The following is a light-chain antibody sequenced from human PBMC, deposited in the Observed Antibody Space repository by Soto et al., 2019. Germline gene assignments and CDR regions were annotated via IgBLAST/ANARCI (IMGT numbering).Light chain of an antibody. Sequence: DIVMTQSPDSLAVSLVESATINCKSRQSVLDSSNNKNYTAWYQQKPGQPPKLLIYWASTRESGVPDRFSGSGSGTDFTLTISSLQPEDFATYYCQQSYSTRAFGQGTKVDIK. CDR3: QQSYSTRA. CDR2: WAS. V-gene: IGKV4-1*01. J-gene: IGKJ1*01. CDR1: QSVLDSSNNKNY.